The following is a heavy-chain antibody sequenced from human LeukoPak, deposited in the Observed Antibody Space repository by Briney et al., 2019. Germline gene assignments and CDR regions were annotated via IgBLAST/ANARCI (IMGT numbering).Heavy chain of an antibody. CDR2: ISAYNGNT. CDR3: ARDSIVGATAYYFDY. D-gene: IGHD1-26*01. V-gene: IGHV1-18*01. CDR1: GYTFTSYG. J-gene: IGHJ4*02. Sequence: GASVKVSCKASGYTFTSYGISWVRQAPGQGLERMGWISAYNGNTNYAQKLQGRVTLTTDTSTSTAYMELRSLRSDDTAVYYCARDSIVGATAYYFDYWGQGTLVTVSS.